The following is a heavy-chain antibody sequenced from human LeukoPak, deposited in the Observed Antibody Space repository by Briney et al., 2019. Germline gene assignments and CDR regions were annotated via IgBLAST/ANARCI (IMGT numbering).Heavy chain of an antibody. D-gene: IGHD3-10*01. V-gene: IGHV3-48*03. J-gene: IGHJ4*02. CDR2: ISSSGSTI. CDR3: ARVGSIDY. Sequence: GRSLTLSCAPSGFTVSSYEMNWVRQAAGKGLEWVSYISSSGSTIYYADSVKGRFTISRDNAKNSLYLQMNSLRAEDTAVYYCARVGSIDYWGQGTLVTVSS. CDR1: GFTVSSYE.